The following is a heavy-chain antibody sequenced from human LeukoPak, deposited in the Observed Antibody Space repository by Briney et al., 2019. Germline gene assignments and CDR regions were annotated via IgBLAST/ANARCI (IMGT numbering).Heavy chain of an antibody. D-gene: IGHD5-18*01. CDR1: GGSINSYY. CDR2: INHSGST. V-gene: IGHV4-34*01. CDR3: ARGRGYSYGRGDDY. Sequence: SETLSLTCTVSGGSINSYYWSWIRQPPGKGLEWIGEINHSGSTNYNPSLKSRVTISVDTSKNQFSLKLSSVTAADTAVYYCARGRGYSYGRGDDYWGQGTLVTVSS. J-gene: IGHJ4*02.